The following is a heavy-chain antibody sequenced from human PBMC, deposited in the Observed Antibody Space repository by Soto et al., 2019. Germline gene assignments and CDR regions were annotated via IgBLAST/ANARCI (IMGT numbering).Heavy chain of an antibody. CDR3: ARSDIVVVPAAIRGGGWFDP. Sequence: QVQLVQSGAEVKKPGSSVKVSCKASGGTFSSYAISWVRQAPGQGLEWMGGIIPIFGTANYAQKFQGRVTITADKSTSTAYMELSSLRSEETAVYYCARSDIVVVPAAIRGGGWFDPWGQGTLVTVSS. D-gene: IGHD2-2*01. CDR1: GGTFSSYA. CDR2: IIPIFGTA. J-gene: IGHJ5*02. V-gene: IGHV1-69*06.